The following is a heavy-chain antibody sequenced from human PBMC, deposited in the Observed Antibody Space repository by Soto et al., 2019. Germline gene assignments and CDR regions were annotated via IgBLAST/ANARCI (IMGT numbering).Heavy chain of an antibody. Sequence: GGSLRLSCAASGFTFSSYAMHWVRQAPGKGLEWVAVISYDGSNKYYADSVKGRFTISRDNSKNTLYLQMNSLRAEDTAVYYCARSLTTVTTTGIDYWGQGTLVTVS. CDR1: GFTFSSYA. CDR3: ARSLTTVTTTGIDY. J-gene: IGHJ4*02. D-gene: IGHD4-4*01. V-gene: IGHV3-30-3*01. CDR2: ISYDGSNK.